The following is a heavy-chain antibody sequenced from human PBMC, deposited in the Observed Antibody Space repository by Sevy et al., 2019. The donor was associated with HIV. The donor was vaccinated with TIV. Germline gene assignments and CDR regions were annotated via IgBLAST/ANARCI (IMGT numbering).Heavy chain of an antibody. V-gene: IGHV3-30*04. Sequence: GGSLRLSCAASGFTFSSYAMHWVRQAPGKGLEWVAVISYDGSNKYYADSVKGRFTISRDNSKNTLYLQMNSLRAEDTAVYYCASDPAPYYFDYWGHGTLVTVSS. CDR1: GFTFSSYA. CDR3: ASDPAPYYFDY. CDR2: ISYDGSNK. J-gene: IGHJ4*01.